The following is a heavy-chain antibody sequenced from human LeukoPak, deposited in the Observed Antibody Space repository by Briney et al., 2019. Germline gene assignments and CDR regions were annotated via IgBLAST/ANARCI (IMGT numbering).Heavy chain of an antibody. V-gene: IGHV3-74*01. D-gene: IGHD6-19*01. CDR3: ATYSSGWRSRRFDY. J-gene: IGHJ4*02. CDR1: GFTFSSYW. CDR2: INSDGSST. Sequence: GGSLRLSCAGSGFTFSSYWMHWVRQAPGKGLVWVSRINSDGSSTTYADSVKGRFTISRDNAKNSLYLQMNSLRAEDTAVYYCATYSSGWRSRRFDYWGQGTLVTVSS.